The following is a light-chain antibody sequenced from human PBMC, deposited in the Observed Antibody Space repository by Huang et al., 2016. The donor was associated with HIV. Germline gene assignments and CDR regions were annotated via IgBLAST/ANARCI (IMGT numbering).Light chain of an antibody. Sequence: VVMTQSQATLSVSPGEEVTLSCRASQPVDIDVAGFQQKPGQGPRIRIYGSSTRATVLPARLSGSGSGTEFTLTISSLQSEDFAVYYCQEYDKWPLITFGQGTRLDIK. CDR1: QPVDID. J-gene: IGKJ5*01. CDR3: QEYDKWPLIT. V-gene: IGKV3-15*01. CDR2: GSS.